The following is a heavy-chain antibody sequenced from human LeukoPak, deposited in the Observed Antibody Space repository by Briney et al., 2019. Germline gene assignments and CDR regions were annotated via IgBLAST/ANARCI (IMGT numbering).Heavy chain of an antibody. J-gene: IGHJ5*02. Sequence: GGSLRLSCAASGFTFSSYAMTWVRQAPGKGLEWVSSIHASGGSTYYTDSVKGRFTISRDNPKNTFFLQMNTLRAADTAVYYCAKGSGSGWYGWFAPWGQGTLVTVSS. CDR3: AKGSGSGWYGWFAP. D-gene: IGHD6-19*01. V-gene: IGHV3-23*01. CDR2: IHASGGST. CDR1: GFTFSSYA.